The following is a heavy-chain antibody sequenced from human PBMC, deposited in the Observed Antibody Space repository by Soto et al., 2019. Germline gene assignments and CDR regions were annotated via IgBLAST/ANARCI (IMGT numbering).Heavy chain of an antibody. Sequence: QVQLQESGPGLVKPSETLSLTCTVSGGSISSYYWSWIRQPPGKGLEWIGFIFYSGSTRYNPSLKSRVTISIYTSEYQFSLKLNSVTAADTAVYYCASMIGDPVLSFDSWGQGTLVAVSS. J-gene: IGHJ5*01. D-gene: IGHD3-10*02. V-gene: IGHV4-59*01. CDR1: GGSISSYY. CDR2: IFYSGST. CDR3: ASMIGDPVLSFDS.